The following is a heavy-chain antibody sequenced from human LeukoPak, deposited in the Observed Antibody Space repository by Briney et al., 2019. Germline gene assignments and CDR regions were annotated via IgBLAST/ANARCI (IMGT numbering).Heavy chain of an antibody. D-gene: IGHD4-17*01. CDR3: ARSQFTYDYGNWINFDY. J-gene: IGHJ4*02. V-gene: IGHV3-21*01. CDR1: GFTFSGYS. CDR2: ISSSTTYI. Sequence: GGSLRLSFAASGFTFSGYSMNWVRRAPGKGLEWVSSISSSTTYIYYADSMKGRFTISRDNAKNSLYLQIHSLRAQHTAVYYCARSQFTYDYGNWINFDYWGQGTPVTVSS.